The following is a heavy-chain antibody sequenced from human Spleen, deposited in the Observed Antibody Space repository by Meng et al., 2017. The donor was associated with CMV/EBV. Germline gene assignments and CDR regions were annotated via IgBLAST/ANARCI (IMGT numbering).Heavy chain of an antibody. Sequence: GGSLRLSCAASGFTFDDYTMHWVRQAPGKCLEWVSLISWDGGSTYYADSVKGRFTISRDNSKNTLYLQMNSRRAEDTAVYYCAKDLYYFDYWGQGTLVTVSS. CDR3: AKDLYYFDY. V-gene: IGHV3-43*01. J-gene: IGHJ4*02. CDR2: ISWDGGST. CDR1: GFTFDDYT.